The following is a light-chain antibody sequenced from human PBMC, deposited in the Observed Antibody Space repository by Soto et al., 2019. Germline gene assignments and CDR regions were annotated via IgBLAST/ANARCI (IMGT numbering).Light chain of an antibody. CDR2: DAS. Sequence: EIVMTQSPDTLSVSQGERATLSCRASQSVSTNLAWYQQKPGKAPRILLYDASNRATGIPSRFSGSGSGTEFTLTISSLQSEDFAVYYCQQYSDWLRTFGQGAKVEIK. J-gene: IGKJ1*01. V-gene: IGKV3-15*01. CDR3: QQYSDWLRT. CDR1: QSVSTN.